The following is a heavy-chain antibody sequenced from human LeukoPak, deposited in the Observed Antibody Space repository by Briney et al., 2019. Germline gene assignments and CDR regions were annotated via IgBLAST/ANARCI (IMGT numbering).Heavy chain of an antibody. CDR3: ARDGQWELPVPYFDY. Sequence: SVKVSCKXSGGTFSSDSISWVRQAPGQGLEWMGRIIPILGIANYAQKFQGRVTITADKSTSTAYMELSSLRSEDTAVYYCARDGQWELPVPYFDYWGQGTLVTVSS. D-gene: IGHD1-26*01. J-gene: IGHJ4*02. V-gene: IGHV1-69*04. CDR2: IIPILGIA. CDR1: GGTFSSDS.